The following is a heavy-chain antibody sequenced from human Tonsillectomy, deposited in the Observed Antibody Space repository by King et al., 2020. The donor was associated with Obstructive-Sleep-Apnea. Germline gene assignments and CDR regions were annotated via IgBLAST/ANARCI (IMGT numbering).Heavy chain of an antibody. CDR2: ISWNSGSI. V-gene: IGHV3-9*01. J-gene: IGHJ4*02. Sequence: VQLVESGGGLVQPGRSLRLSCAASGFTFDDYAMHWVRQAPGKGLEWVSGISWNSGSIGYADSVKGRFTISRDNAKNSLYLQMNSLRAEDTALYYCAKDIRPSIVVPAAPLGMGLFDYWGQGTLVTVSS. CDR3: AKDIRPSIVVPAAPLGMGLFDY. D-gene: IGHD2-2*01. CDR1: GFTFDDYA.